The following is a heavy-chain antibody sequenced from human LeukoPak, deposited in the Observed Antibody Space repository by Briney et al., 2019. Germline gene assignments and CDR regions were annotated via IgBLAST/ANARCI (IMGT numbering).Heavy chain of an antibody. J-gene: IGHJ6*03. D-gene: IGHD6-19*01. CDR2: IYYSGST. CDR3: ARTRSYYMDV. V-gene: IGHV4-61*05. CDR1: GGSISSSSYY. Sequence: SETLSLTCTVSGGSISSSSYYWGWIRQPPGKGLEWIGYIYYSGSTNYNPSLKSRVTISVDTSKNQFSLTLSSVTAADTAVYYCARTRSYYMDVWAKGTTVTVSS.